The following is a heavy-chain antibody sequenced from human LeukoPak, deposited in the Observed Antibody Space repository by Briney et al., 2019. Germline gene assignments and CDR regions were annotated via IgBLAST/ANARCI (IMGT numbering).Heavy chain of an antibody. Sequence: GRSLRLSCAASGFTFSSYGMHWVRQAPGKGLEWVAVISYDGSNKYYADSVKGRFTISRDNSKNTLYLQMNSLRAEDTAVYYCANEGYCSSTSCRLPADYWGQGTLVTVSS. V-gene: IGHV3-30*18. J-gene: IGHJ4*02. CDR2: ISYDGSNK. CDR1: GFTFSSYG. D-gene: IGHD2-2*01. CDR3: ANEGYCSSTSCRLPADY.